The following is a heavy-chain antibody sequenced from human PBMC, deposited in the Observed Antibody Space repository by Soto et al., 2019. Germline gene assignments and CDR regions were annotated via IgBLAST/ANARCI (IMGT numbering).Heavy chain of an antibody. CDR1: GGSISSSSYY. V-gene: IGHV4-39*01. J-gene: IGHJ6*02. D-gene: IGHD2-8*02. Sequence: SETLSLTCTVSGGSISSSSYYWGWIRQPPGKGLEWIGSIYYSGSTYYNPSLKSRVTISVDTSKNQLSLKLSSVTAADTAVYYCARRLVRSTRGGMDVWGQGTTVTVSS. CDR2: IYYSGST. CDR3: ARRLVRSTRGGMDV.